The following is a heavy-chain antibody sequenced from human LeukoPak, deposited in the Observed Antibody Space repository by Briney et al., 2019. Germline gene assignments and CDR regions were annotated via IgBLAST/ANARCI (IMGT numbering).Heavy chain of an antibody. D-gene: IGHD6-19*01. CDR3: ARDVRVAVAGTLYYYYYGMDV. CDR1: GFTFSNYD. Sequence: PGGSLRLSCAASGFTFSNYDMHWVRQAPGKGLEWVAVIWYDGSNKYYADSVKGRFTISRDNSKNTLYLQMNSMRAEDTAVYYCARDVRVAVAGTLYYYYYGMDVWGQGTTVTVSS. CDR2: IWYDGSNK. V-gene: IGHV3-30*19. J-gene: IGHJ6*02.